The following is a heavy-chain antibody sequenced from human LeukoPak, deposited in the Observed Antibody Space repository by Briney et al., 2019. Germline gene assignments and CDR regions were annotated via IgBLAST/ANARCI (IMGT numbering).Heavy chain of an antibody. V-gene: IGHV4-30-4*01. J-gene: IGHJ4*02. Sequence: SETLSLTCTVSGGSISSGDYYWSWIHQPPGKGLEWIGYIYYSGSTYYNPSLKSRVTISVDTSKNQFSLKLSSVTAADTAVYYCARARFRSAYFDYWGQGTLVTVSS. CDR2: IYYSGST. D-gene: IGHD2/OR15-2a*01. CDR1: GGSISSGDYY. CDR3: ARARFRSAYFDY.